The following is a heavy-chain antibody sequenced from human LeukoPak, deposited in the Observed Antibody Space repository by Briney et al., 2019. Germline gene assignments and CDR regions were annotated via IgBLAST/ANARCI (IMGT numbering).Heavy chain of an antibody. J-gene: IGHJ5*02. CDR2: IYPADSDT. CDR3: ARQVPGCSGGSCYSGWFDP. CDR1: GYGFANYW. V-gene: IGHV5-51*01. Sequence: GESLKISCKGSGYGFANYWIGWVRQMPGKGLELMGIIYPADSDTRYSPSFQGQVTISADKSISTAYLQWSSLKASDTAIYYCARQVPGCSGGSCYSGWFDPWGQGTLVTVSS. D-gene: IGHD2-15*01.